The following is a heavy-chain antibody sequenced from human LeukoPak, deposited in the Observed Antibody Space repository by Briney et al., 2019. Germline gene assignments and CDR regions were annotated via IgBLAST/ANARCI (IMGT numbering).Heavy chain of an antibody. CDR3: ARGLWSFDY. CDR2: IYYSGST. J-gene: IGHJ4*02. D-gene: IGHD5-18*01. V-gene: IGHV4-59*01. CDR1: GGFISSYY. Sequence: PSETLSLTCTVSGGFISSYYWSWIRQPPGKGLEWIGYIYYSGSTNYNPSLKSRVTISVDTSKNQFSLKLSSVTAADTAVYYCARGLWSFDYWGQGTLVTVSS.